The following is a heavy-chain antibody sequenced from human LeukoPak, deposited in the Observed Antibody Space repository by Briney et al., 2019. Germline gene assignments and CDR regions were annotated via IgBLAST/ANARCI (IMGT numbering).Heavy chain of an antibody. Sequence: ASVKVSCKASGYTCTSYYIHWVRQAPGQGLEWIGRINPNSGGTNYAQKFQGSVTMTRDTSISTAYMELSRLRSDDTAVYYCATPGDYGDREFNYWGQGTLVTVSS. V-gene: IGHV1-2*06. CDR1: GYTCTSYY. J-gene: IGHJ4*02. CDR3: ATPGDYGDREFNY. CDR2: INPNSGGT. D-gene: IGHD4-17*01.